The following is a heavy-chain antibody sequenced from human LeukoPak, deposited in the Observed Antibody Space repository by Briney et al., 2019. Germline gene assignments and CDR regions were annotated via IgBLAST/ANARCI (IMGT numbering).Heavy chain of an antibody. J-gene: IGHJ4*02. V-gene: IGHV4-39*02. CDR3: ARDPNNWKSDGGPDY. D-gene: IGHD1-20*01. CDR2: IYYSGST. Sequence: SETLSLTCSVSGGFISSSSYYWAWIRQPPGKGLEWIGSIYYSGSTYYNSSLKSRVTISADTATNQFSLKLISVTAADTAVYYCARDPNNWKSDGGPDYWGQGTLVTVSS. CDR1: GGFISSSSYY.